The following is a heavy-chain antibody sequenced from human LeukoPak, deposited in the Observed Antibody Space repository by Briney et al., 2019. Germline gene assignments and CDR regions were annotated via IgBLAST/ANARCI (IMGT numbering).Heavy chain of an antibody. D-gene: IGHD3-3*01. CDR2: ISASGGTT. Sequence: GGSLRLSCAASEFTFSKYGMSWVRQAPGKGLEWVSVISASGGTTYYADSVKGRFTISRDNSKNTLYLQMNSLKTEDTAVYYCAKDLAWSGYYDYWGQGTLVTVSS. J-gene: IGHJ4*02. CDR1: EFTFSKYG. V-gene: IGHV3-23*01. CDR3: AKDLAWSGYYDY.